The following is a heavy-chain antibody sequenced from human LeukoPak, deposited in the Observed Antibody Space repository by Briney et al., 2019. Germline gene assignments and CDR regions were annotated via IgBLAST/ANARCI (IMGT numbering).Heavy chain of an antibody. Sequence: WMTWVRQPPGKGLEWIGEIYHSGSTNYNPSLKSRVTISVDKSKNQFSLKLTSVTAADTAVYYCARIGNYYFDYWGQGTLVTVSS. CDR2: IYHSGST. J-gene: IGHJ4*02. D-gene: IGHD1-1*01. CDR3: ARIGNYYFDY. V-gene: IGHV4-4*02. CDR1: W.